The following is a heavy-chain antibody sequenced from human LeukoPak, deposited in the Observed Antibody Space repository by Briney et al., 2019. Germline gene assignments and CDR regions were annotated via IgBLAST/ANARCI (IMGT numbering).Heavy chain of an antibody. Sequence: SVKVSCKASGGTFSSYAINWVRQAPGQGLEWMGRIIPILGIANYAQKFQGRVTITADKSTSTAYMELSSLRSEDTAVYYCARDRIVVVPAASLPYGMDVWGQGTTVTVSS. CDR3: ARDRIVVVPAASLPYGMDV. CDR2: IIPILGIA. D-gene: IGHD2-2*01. J-gene: IGHJ6*02. CDR1: GGTFSSYA. V-gene: IGHV1-69*04.